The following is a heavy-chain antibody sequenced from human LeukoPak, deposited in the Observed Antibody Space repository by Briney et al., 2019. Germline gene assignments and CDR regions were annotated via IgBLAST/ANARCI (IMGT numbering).Heavy chain of an antibody. D-gene: IGHD1-26*01. V-gene: IGHV4-59*01. J-gene: IGHJ6*03. CDR1: GGSISNYY. CDR3: XXISPSSGTYWENFYYYMXX. CDR2: IYFSGTT. Sequence: SETLSLTCTVSGGSISNYYWTWIRQPPGKGLEWIGCIYFSGTTNYNPSLKSRVTMSLDTSNNQFSLKLTSVTAADTTVYYCXXISPSSGTYWENFYYYMXXWGXGTTDT.